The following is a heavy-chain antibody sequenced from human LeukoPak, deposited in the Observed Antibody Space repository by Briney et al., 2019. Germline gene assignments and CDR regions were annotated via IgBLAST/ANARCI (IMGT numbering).Heavy chain of an antibody. D-gene: IGHD3-3*01. V-gene: IGHV3-7*01. CDR2: IKEDGSQK. CDR1: GFTFSNYG. Sequence: GGSLRLSCAASGFTFSNYGMHWVRQAPDKGLEWVAHIKEDGSQKNYVDSVKGRFTISRDNAKNSLYLQMNSLRAEDTALYYCTTGPKRLQFLEWYPYWGQGTLVTVSS. CDR3: TTGPKRLQFLEWYPY. J-gene: IGHJ4*02.